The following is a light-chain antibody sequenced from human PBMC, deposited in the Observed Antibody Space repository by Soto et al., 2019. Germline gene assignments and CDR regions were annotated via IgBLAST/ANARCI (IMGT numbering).Light chain of an antibody. J-gene: IGKJ3*01. CDR2: AAS. Sequence: DIQLTQSPSFLSASVGDAITITCRASMGISSYLVWYQQKPGKAPKLLIYAASTWQSAVPSRFSGSGSGTEFTLTISNLQPEDFATYYCQQVNSYPFTFGPGTKVDIQ. V-gene: IGKV1-9*01. CDR1: MGISSY. CDR3: QQVNSYPFT.